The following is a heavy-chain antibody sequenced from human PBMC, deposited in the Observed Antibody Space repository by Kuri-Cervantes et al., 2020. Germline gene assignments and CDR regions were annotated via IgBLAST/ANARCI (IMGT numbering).Heavy chain of an antibody. CDR1: GFTFDDYA. J-gene: IGHJ5*02. V-gene: IGHV3-9*01. D-gene: IGHD3-22*01. Sequence: SLKISCAASGFTFDDYAMHWVRQAPGKGLEWVSGISWNSGSIGYADSVKGRFTISRDNAKNSLYLQMNSLRAEDTAFYYCARDLYYDSSVPFSWGQGTLVTVSS. CDR2: ISWNSGSI. CDR3: ARDLYYDSSVPFS.